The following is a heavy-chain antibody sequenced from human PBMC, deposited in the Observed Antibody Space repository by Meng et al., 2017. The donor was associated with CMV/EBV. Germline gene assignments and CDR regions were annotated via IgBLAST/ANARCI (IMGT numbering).Heavy chain of an antibody. CDR2: IKQDGSEK. V-gene: IGHV3-7*01. CDR3: ARLLYNLNDAGVDY. D-gene: IGHD1-20*01. J-gene: IGHJ4*02. CDR1: GFTFSSYW. Sequence: GESLKISCAASGFTFSSYWMSWVRQAPGKGLEWVANIKQDGSEKYYVDSVKGRFTISRDNAKNSLYLQMNSLRAEDTAVYYCARLLYNLNDAGVDYWGQGTLVTVSS.